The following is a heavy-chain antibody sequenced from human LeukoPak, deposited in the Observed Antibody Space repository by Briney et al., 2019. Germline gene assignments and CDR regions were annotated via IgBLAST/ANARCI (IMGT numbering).Heavy chain of an antibody. D-gene: IGHD3-22*01. Sequence: SETLSLTCTVSGGSISSSSYYWGWIRQPPGKGLEWIGSIYYSGSTYYNPSLKSRVTISVDTSKNQFSLKLSSVTAADTAVYYCARKPIVNSAWYYFDYWGQGTLVSVSS. J-gene: IGHJ4*02. CDR2: IYYSGST. CDR1: GGSISSSSYY. CDR3: ARKPIVNSAWYYFDY. V-gene: IGHV4-39*07.